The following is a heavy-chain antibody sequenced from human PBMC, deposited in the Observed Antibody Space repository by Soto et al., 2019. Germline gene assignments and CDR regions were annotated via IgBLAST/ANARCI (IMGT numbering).Heavy chain of an antibody. J-gene: IGHJ4*02. Sequence: GGSLRLSCAASGFTFSSYAMSWVRQAPGKGLEWVSAISGSGGSTYYADSVKGRFTISRDNSKNTLYLQMNSLRAEDTAVYYCAKERNSFWGPVEYQLLHPLDYWGQGTLVTVSA. D-gene: IGHD2-2*01. CDR2: ISGSGGST. V-gene: IGHV3-23*01. CDR3: AKERNSFWGPVEYQLLHPLDY. CDR1: GFTFSSYA.